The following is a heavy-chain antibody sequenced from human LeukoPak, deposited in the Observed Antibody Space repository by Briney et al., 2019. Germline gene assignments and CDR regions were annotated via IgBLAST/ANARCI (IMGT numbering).Heavy chain of an antibody. CDR2: VKSKTDGGTT. Sequence: PGGSLRLSCAASGFTFSNAWMSWVRQAPGKGLEWVGRVKSKTDGGTTDYAAPVKGRFTTSRDDSKNMLYLQMNSLKTEDTAVYYCKTEGEYGDDPFDYWGQGTLVTVSS. J-gene: IGHJ4*02. D-gene: IGHD4-17*01. CDR3: KTEGEYGDDPFDY. CDR1: GFTFSNAW. V-gene: IGHV3-15*01.